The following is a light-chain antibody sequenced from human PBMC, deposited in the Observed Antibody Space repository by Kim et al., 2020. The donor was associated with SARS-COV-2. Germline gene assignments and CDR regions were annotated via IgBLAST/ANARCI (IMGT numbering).Light chain of an antibody. J-gene: IGKJ1*01. CDR3: QQTYGTPWT. CDR2: AAS. V-gene: IGKV1-39*01. Sequence: DIQMTQSPSSLSASVGDRVTVSCRASQSISIYLNWYQQKPGKAPKLLIYAASSLQSGVPSRFSGSGSGTDFTLTISSLQPEDFASYYCQQTYGTPWTFGQGTKVDIK. CDR1: QSISIY.